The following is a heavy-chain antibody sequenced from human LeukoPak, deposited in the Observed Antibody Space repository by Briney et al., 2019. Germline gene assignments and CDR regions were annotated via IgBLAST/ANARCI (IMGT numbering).Heavy chain of an antibody. CDR3: ARATLRFLEWLYLDY. D-gene: IGHD3-3*01. J-gene: IGHJ4*02. V-gene: IGHV1-69*05. CDR1: GGTFSSYA. CDR2: IIPIFGTA. Sequence: ASVKVSCKAAGGTFSSYATSWVRQAPGQGLDGMGGIIPIFGTANYAQKFQGRVRITTDESTSTAYMELSSLRSQDTAVYYCARATLRFLEWLYLDYWGQGNLVTVSS.